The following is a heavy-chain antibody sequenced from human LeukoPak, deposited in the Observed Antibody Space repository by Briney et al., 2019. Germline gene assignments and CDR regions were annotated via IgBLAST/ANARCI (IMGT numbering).Heavy chain of an antibody. CDR3: AKDRDPLSSSGWPWAYFDY. Sequence: GGSLRLSCTASGFTFSNYAMSWVRQAPGKGLEWVISGSGANTYYADSVKGRVSISRDNSKNTVFLQMNSLRAEDTAVYYCAKDRDPLSSSGWPWAYFDYWGQGIMVTVSS. V-gene: IGHV3-23*01. CDR1: GFTFSNYA. CDR2: SGSGANT. D-gene: IGHD6-19*01. J-gene: IGHJ4*02.